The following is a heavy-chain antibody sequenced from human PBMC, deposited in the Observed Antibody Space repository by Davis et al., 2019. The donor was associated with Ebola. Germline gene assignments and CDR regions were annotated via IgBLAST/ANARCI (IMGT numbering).Heavy chain of an antibody. D-gene: IGHD4-17*01. CDR1: GYTFTSYD. J-gene: IGHJ4*02. CDR3: ARDTAVSTVTTD. CDR2: MNPNSGNT. V-gene: IGHV1-8*01. Sequence: ASVKVSCKASGYTFTSYDINWVRQATGQGLEWMGWMNPNSGNTGYAQKFQGRVTITADESTSTAYMELSRLRSDDTAVYYCARDTAVSTVTTDWGQGTLVTVSS.